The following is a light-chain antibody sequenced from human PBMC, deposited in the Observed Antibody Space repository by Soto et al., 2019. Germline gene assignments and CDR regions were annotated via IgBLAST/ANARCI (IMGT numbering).Light chain of an antibody. Sequence: EIKVNNSPASLSRYVLDTGTITFRASQSISSWLAWYQQKPGKAPKLLIYKASSLESGVPSRFSGSGSGTEFTLTISSLQPDDFATYYCQQYISYRRFGQGGNVDI. CDR3: QQYISYRR. CDR2: KAS. J-gene: IGKJ1*01. CDR1: QSISSW. V-gene: IGKV1-5*03.